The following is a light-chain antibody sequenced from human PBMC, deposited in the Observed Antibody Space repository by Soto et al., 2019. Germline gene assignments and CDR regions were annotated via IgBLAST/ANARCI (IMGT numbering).Light chain of an antibody. CDR3: QQYGSSRWT. V-gene: IGKV3-20*01. Sequence: IVFTQSPGTLSLSHGERATLSCRASQSVSSSYLAWYQQNPGQAPRLLIYGASSRATGIPDRFSGSGSGTDFTLTISRLEPEDFAVYYCQQYGSSRWTFGQGTKVDIK. CDR2: GAS. J-gene: IGKJ1*01. CDR1: QSVSSSY.